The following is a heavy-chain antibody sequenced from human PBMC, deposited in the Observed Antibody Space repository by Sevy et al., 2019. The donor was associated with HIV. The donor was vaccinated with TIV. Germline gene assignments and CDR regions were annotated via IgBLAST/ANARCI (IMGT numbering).Heavy chain of an antibody. CDR1: KYPFNGYY. CDR3: ARGYYDSSGYYYH. J-gene: IGHJ5*02. Sequence: ASVKVSCKASKYPFNGYYIHWVRQAPGQGLEWMGWINPNSGATNYAQKFQGWVTMTRDTSISTAYMGLSRLRFDDTAVYYCARGYYDSSGYYYHWGQGTLVTVSS. D-gene: IGHD3-22*01. V-gene: IGHV1-2*04. CDR2: INPNSGAT.